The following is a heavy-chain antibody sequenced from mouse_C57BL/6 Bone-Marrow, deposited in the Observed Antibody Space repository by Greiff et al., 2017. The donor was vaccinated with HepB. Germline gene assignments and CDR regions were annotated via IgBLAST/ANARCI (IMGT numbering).Heavy chain of an antibody. J-gene: IGHJ4*01. CDR2: ISNLAYSI. V-gene: IGHV5-15*04. CDR3: ARRDGYYAMDY. D-gene: IGHD2-3*01. Sequence: DVQLVESGGGLVQPGGSLKLSCAASGFTFSDYGMAWVRQAPRKGPEWVAFISNLAYSIYYADTVTGRFTISRENAKNTLYLEMSSLRSEDTAMYYCARRDGYYAMDYWGQGTSVTVSS. CDR1: GFTFSDYG.